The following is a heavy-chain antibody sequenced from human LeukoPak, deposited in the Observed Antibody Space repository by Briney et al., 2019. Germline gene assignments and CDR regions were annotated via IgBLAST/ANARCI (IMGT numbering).Heavy chain of an antibody. D-gene: IGHD5-24*01. J-gene: IGHJ4*02. CDR1: GYSFPSYL. CDR3: AREPRDGYTVDY. CDR2: IYTGDSDN. Sequence: GESLKISCKGFGYSFPSYLIGWVRQISGKGLEWIWSIYTGDSDNRYSPPFQGQVTISADKSNSTAYLQWGSLKASDTAMYYCAREPRDGYTVDYWGQGTLVTVSS. V-gene: IGHV5-51*01.